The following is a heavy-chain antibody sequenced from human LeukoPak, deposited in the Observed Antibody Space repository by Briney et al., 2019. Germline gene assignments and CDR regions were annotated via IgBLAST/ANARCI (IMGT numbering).Heavy chain of an antibody. D-gene: IGHD1-26*01. V-gene: IGHV4-59*01. CDR1: GGSISSYY. CDR3: ARVQGSGSYYYYYGMDV. J-gene: IGHJ6*02. CDR2: IYYSGST. Sequence: PSETLSLTCTVSGGSISSYYWSWIRQPPGKGLEWIGYIYYSGSTNYNPSLKSRVTISVDTSKNQFSLKLSSVTAADTAVYYCARVQGSGSYYYYYGMDVWGQGTTVTVSS.